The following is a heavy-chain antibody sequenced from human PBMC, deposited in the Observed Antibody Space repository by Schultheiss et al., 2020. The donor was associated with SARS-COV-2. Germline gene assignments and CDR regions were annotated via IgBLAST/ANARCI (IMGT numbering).Heavy chain of an antibody. V-gene: IGHV4-4*02. Sequence: SETLSLTCAVSGGSISSSNWWSWVRQPPGKGLEWIGEIYHSGSTNYNPSLKSRVTRSVDKSKNQFSLKLSSVTAADTAVYYCARDRQGSSSSGYFDYWGQGTLVTVSS. CDR2: IYHSGST. CDR3: ARDRQGSSSSGYFDY. CDR1: GGSISSSNW. J-gene: IGHJ4*02. D-gene: IGHD6-6*01.